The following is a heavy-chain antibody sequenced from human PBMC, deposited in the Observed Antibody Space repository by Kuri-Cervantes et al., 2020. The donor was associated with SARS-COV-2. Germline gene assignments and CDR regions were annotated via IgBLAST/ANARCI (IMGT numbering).Heavy chain of an antibody. CDR1: GGSSSSSSYY. CDR3: ARQSVVASDD. D-gene: IGHD2-15*01. J-gene: IGHJ4*02. V-gene: IGHV4-39*01. CDR2: IYYSGST. Sequence: ESLKISCTVSGGSSSSSSYYWGWIRQPPGKGLEWIGSIYYSGSTYYNPSLKSRVTISVDTSKNQFSLKLSSVTAADTAVYYCARQSVVASDDWGQGTPVTVSS.